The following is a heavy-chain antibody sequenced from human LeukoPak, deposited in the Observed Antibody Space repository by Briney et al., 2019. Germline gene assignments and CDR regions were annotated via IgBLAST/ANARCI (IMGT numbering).Heavy chain of an antibody. Sequence: ASVNVSCKASGWPFSTHDINWVRLAAGQGLKWMGWVDPNSGDAGYAQKFRGRVAMTRDTSISTAYMELSSLRSDDTAVYYCATTRRVPLVGFYSWGQGTLVTVSS. CDR3: ATTRRVPLVGFYS. J-gene: IGHJ5*01. D-gene: IGHD2-15*01. V-gene: IGHV1-8*01. CDR1: GWPFSTHD. CDR2: VDPNSGDA.